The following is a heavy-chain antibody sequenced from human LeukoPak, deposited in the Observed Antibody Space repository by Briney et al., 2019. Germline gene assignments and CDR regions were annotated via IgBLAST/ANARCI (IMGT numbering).Heavy chain of an antibody. J-gene: IGHJ4*02. CDR1: GFTFSNAW. V-gene: IGHV3-15*01. CDR3: TTSNSGSPFGY. Sequence: GGSLRLPCAASGFTFSNAWMSWVRQAPGKGLEWVGCIKSKTDGGTTDYAAPVKGRFTISRDDSKNTLYLQMNSLKTDDTAVYYCTTSNSGSPFGYWGQGTLLTVSS. D-gene: IGHD1-26*01. CDR2: IKSKTDGGTT.